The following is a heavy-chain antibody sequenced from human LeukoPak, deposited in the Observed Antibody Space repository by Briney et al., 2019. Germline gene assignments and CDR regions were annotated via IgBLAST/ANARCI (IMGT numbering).Heavy chain of an antibody. D-gene: IGHD1-26*01. CDR1: GSTSSRNF. CDR3: ASGAGWESGY. J-gene: IGHJ4*02. V-gene: IGHV3-7*01. CDR2: VDQDGSEK. Sequence: GGSLRLSCAVSGSTSSRNFMSWVRQTPEKGLEWVANVDQDGSEKNYVDSVKGRFTISRDNAKNSLFLQMNSLRAEDTAIYYCASGAGWESGYWGQGTLVTVSS.